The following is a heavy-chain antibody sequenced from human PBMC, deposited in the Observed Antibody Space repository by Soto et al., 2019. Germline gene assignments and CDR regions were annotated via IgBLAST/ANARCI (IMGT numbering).Heavy chain of an antibody. CDR1: GFTFSSYG. V-gene: IGHV3-30*18. J-gene: IGHJ4*02. D-gene: IGHD3-22*01. CDR2: ISYDGSNK. Sequence: GGSLSLSCAASGFTFSSYGMHWVRQAPGKGLEWVAVISYDGSNKYYADSVKGRFTISRDNSKNTLYLQMNSLRAEDTAVYYCAKEGTGYYYDSSVDYWGQ. CDR3: AKEGTGYYYDSSVDY.